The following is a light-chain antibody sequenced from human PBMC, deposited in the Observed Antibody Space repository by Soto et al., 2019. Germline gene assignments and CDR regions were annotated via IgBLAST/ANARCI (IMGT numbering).Light chain of an antibody. Sequence: QAVVTQEPSLTVSPGGTVTLTCASSTGAVTSGHYPNWVQQKPGQVPKSLIYSTSDKHSWTPARFSGSLLGGKAALTLSSVQHEDEAAYYCPLYYRGALGVFRGGTKLTVL. V-gene: IGLV7-43*01. CDR2: STS. CDR3: PLYYRGALGV. J-gene: IGLJ2*01. CDR1: TGAVTSGHY.